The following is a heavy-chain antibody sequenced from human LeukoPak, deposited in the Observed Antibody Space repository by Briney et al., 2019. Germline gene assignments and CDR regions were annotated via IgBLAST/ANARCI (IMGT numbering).Heavy chain of an antibody. J-gene: IGHJ6*03. CDR3: ARTSNYDSSGYPYYYYYMDV. CDR2: INPSGGST. D-gene: IGHD3-22*01. CDR1: GYTFTSYY. Sequence: ASVKVSCKASGYTFTSYYMHWVRQAPGQGLEWMGIINPSGGSTSYAQKFQGRVTMTRDTSISTAYTELSRLRSDDTAVYYCARTSNYDSSGYPYYYYYMDVWGKGTTVTVSS. V-gene: IGHV1-46*01.